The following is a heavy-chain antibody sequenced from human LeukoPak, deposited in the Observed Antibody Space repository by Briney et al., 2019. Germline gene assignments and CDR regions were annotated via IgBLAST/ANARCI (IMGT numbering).Heavy chain of an antibody. J-gene: IGHJ4*02. CDR3: ALGQWLTSSFDY. D-gene: IGHD3-22*01. CDR1: GYTFTGYY. CDR2: INPNSGGT. Sequence: GASVKVSCKTSGYTFTGYYIHWVRQAPGQGLEWMGWINPNSGGTNYAQKFQGRVTMTRDTSIRTTYMELSRLRSDDTAVYSCALGQWLTSSFDYWGQGTLVTVSS. V-gene: IGHV1-2*02.